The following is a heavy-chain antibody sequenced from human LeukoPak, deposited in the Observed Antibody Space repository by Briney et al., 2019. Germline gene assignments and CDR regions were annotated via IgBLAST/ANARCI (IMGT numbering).Heavy chain of an antibody. V-gene: IGHV4-39*01. J-gene: IGHJ4*02. D-gene: IGHD3-3*01. CDR2: IYYSGST. CDR3: AFRANYDFWSGYYPFDY. Sequence: SGTLSLTCTVSGGSISSSSYYWGWIRQPPGKGLEWIGSIYYSGSTYYNPSLKSRVTISVDTSKNQFSLKLSSVTAADTAVYYCAFRANYDFWSGYYPFDYWGQGTLVTVSS. CDR1: GGSISSSSYY.